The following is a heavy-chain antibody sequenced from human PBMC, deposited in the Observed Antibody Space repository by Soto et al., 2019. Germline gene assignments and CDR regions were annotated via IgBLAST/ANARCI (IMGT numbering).Heavy chain of an antibody. Sequence: PSEALSLTCTVSGGSISSYYWSWIRQPPVKGLEWIGYIYYSGSTNYNPSLKSRVTISVDTSKNQFSLKLSSVTAADTAVYYCARPHGGISGSDNWFDPWGQGTLVTVS. V-gene: IGHV4-59*01. CDR2: IYYSGST. J-gene: IGHJ5*02. CDR1: GGSISSYY. CDR3: ARPHGGISGSDNWFDP. D-gene: IGHD6-25*01.